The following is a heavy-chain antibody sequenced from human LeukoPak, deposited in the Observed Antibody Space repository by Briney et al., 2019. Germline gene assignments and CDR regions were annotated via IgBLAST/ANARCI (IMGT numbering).Heavy chain of an antibody. J-gene: IGHJ4*02. CDR3: ARGNYDSSGQFDY. Sequence: GGSLRLSCAASGFTVSSNYMSWVRQAPGKGLEWVSVIYSGGSTYYADSVKGRFTISRDNSKNTLYLQMNSLRAEDTAVYYCARGNYDSSGQFDYWGQGTLVTVSS. V-gene: IGHV3-53*01. D-gene: IGHD3-22*01. CDR1: GFTVSSNY. CDR2: IYSGGST.